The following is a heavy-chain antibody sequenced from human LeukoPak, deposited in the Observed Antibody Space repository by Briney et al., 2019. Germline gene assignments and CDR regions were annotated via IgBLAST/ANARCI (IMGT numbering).Heavy chain of an antibody. D-gene: IGHD5-18*01. Sequence: SVKVSCKTSGGTFSSYAISWVRQAPGQGLEWMGGIIPIFGTANYAQKFQGRVTITADESTSTAYMELSSLRSEDTAVYYCARGAGYSYGYGDYYYYGMDVWGQGTTVTVSS. J-gene: IGHJ6*02. V-gene: IGHV1-69*13. CDR3: ARGAGYSYGYGDYYYYGMDV. CDR2: IIPIFGTA. CDR1: GGTFSSYA.